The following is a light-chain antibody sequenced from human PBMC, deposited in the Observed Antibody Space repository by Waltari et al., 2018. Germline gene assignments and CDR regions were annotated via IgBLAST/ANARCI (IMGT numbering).Light chain of an antibody. V-gene: IGLV1-40*01. CDR3: QSYDSSLSGSAV. CDR1: SSNIGAGYD. CDR2: GNS. Sequence: QSVLTQSPSVSGAPGQRVTISCTGRSSNIGAGYDVHWYQQPPGTAPKLLIYGNSNRPSGVPDRFSGSKSGTSASLAITGLQAEDEVDYYCQSYDSSLSGSAVFGGGTQLTVL. J-gene: IGLJ7*01.